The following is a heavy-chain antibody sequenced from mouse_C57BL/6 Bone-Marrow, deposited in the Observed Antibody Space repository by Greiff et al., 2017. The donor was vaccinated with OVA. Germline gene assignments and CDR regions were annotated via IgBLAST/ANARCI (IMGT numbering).Heavy chain of an antibody. CDR2: IDPEDGDT. CDR3: TTHYGSSYWFAY. CDR1: GFNIKDYY. V-gene: IGHV14-1*01. Sequence: EVQLQQSGAELVRPGASVKLSCTASGFNIKDYYMHWVKQRPEQGLEWIGRIDPEDGDTEYAPKFQGKATMTADTSSNTAYLQLSSLTSEDTAVYYCTTHYGSSYWFAYWGQGTLVTVSA. J-gene: IGHJ3*01. D-gene: IGHD1-1*01.